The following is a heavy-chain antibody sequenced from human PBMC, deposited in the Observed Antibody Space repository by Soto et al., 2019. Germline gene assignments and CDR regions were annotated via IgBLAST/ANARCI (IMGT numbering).Heavy chain of an antibody. V-gene: IGHV4-34*01. CDR2: INHSGST. J-gene: IGHJ4*02. CDR1: GGSFSGYY. CDR3: ARGSGWFGDYYFDY. Sequence: KPSETLSLTCAVYGGSFSGYYWSWIRQPPGKGLEWIGEINHSGSTNYNPSLKSRVTISVDTSKNQFSLKLSSVTAADTAVYYCARGSGWFGDYYFDYWGQGTLVTVSS. D-gene: IGHD3-10*01.